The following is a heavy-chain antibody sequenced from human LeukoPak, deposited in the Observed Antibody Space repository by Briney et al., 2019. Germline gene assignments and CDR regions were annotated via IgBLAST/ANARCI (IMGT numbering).Heavy chain of an antibody. Sequence: PSETLSLTCTVSGGSISSYYWSWIRQPPGKGLEWIGYISYSGSSNYNPSLKSRVSISVDTSKNQFSLKLNSVTAADTAVYYCARVRLRRPFDYWGQGTLVTVSS. CDR3: ARVRLRRPFDY. V-gene: IGHV4-59*01. J-gene: IGHJ4*02. CDR1: GGSISSYY. D-gene: IGHD4-17*01. CDR2: ISYSGSS.